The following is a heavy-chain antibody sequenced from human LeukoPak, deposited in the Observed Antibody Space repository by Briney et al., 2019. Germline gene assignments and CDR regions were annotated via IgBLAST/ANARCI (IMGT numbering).Heavy chain of an antibody. CDR1: GFTFSSYA. CDR3: ARDRVENGPPDY. V-gene: IGHV3-30*04. Sequence: GALRFSCAASGFTFSSYAMHWVRQAPGKGLEWVAVISYDGSNKYYADSVKGRFTISRDNSKNTLYLQMNSLRAEDTAVYYCARDRVENGPPDYWGQGTLVTVSS. J-gene: IGHJ4*02. CDR2: ISYDGSNK. D-gene: IGHD3-10*01.